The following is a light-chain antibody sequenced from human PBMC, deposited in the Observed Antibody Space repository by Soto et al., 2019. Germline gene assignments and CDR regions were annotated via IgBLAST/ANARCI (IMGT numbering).Light chain of an antibody. CDR2: DNN. CDR1: SSNIGNNF. V-gene: IGLV1-51*01. J-gene: IGLJ1*01. CDR3: GSWDSSLTYV. Sequence: QEVTISCSGSSSNIGNNFVTWYQQLPGTAPKLLIYDNNKRPSGIPDRFSGSQSGTSATLGITGLQTGDEAVYYCGSWDSSLTYVFGTGTKVTVL.